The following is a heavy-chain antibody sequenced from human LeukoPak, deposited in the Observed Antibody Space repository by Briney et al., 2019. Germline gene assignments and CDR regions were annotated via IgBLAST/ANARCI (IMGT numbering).Heavy chain of an antibody. CDR2: IYYGGST. D-gene: IGHD4-17*01. J-gene: IGHJ6*03. Sequence: PSEPLSLTRTVSGGSISSYYWSWIRQPPGKGLEWVVYIYYGGSTNYNPSLKSRVTISVDPSKNQFSLKLSSVTAADTAVYYCARGDGDYVYYCYYYLDVWGKGTTVTVSS. CDR3: ARGDGDYVYYCYYYLDV. V-gene: IGHV4-59*01. CDR1: GGSISSYY.